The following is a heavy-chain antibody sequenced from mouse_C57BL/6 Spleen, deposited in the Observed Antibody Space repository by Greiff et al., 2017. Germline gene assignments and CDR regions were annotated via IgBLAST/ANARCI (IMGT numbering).Heavy chain of an antibody. CDR3: ASLLWGY. CDR2: INPNNGGT. J-gene: IGHJ2*01. CDR1: GYTFTDYN. Sequence: VQLKESGPELVKPGASVKIPCKASGYTFTDYNMDWVKQSHGKSLEWIGDINPNNGGTIYNQKFKGKATLTVDKSSSTAYMELRSLTSEDTAVYYCASLLWGYWGQGTTLTVSS. V-gene: IGHV1-18*01. D-gene: IGHD2-10*01.